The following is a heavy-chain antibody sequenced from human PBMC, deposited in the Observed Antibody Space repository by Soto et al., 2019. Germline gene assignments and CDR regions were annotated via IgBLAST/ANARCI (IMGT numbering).Heavy chain of an antibody. Sequence: VQLVESGGGVVQPGGSLRLSCAASGFTFSSYGMHWVRQAPGKGLEWVAVISYDGSNKCYADSVKGRFTISRDNAKKPLYQHMNSRRAEDTAVYYCAKDGDAASVVATILVDSGWYFYWGPGTLVTVSP. V-gene: IGHV3-30*18. CDR2: ISYDGSNK. D-gene: IGHD5-12*01. J-gene: IGHJ4*02. CDR3: AKDGDAASVVATILVDSGWYFY. CDR1: GFTFSSYG.